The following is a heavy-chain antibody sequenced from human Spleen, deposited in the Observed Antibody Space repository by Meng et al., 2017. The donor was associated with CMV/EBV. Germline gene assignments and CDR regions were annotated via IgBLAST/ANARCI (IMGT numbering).Heavy chain of an antibody. CDR2: ISSRGRTI. J-gene: IGHJ5*02. V-gene: IGHV3-11*01. Sequence: FCAYGMSWIRPTPGMGLESVSYISSRGRTIYYADSVQGRFTISRDNAKNSLYLQMNSLTAGDTAVYYCARREEDNWNDIPMSWFDPWGQGTLVTVSS. CDR1: FCAYG. D-gene: IGHD1-20*01. CDR3: ARREEDNWNDIPMSWFDP.